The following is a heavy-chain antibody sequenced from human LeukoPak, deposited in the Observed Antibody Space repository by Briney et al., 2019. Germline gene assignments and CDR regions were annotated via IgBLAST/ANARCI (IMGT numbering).Heavy chain of an antibody. D-gene: IGHD2-8*01. CDR3: ARAELWGCTNGVCAIN. CDR1: GFTFSSYW. Sequence: GGSLRLSCAASGFTFSSYWMHWVRQAPGKGLVWVSRVNTDGSSTTYAGSVKGRFTISRDNAKNTLYLQMISLRAEDTAVYYCARAELWGCTNGVCAINWGQGTLVTVSS. V-gene: IGHV3-74*01. J-gene: IGHJ4*02. CDR2: VNTDGSST.